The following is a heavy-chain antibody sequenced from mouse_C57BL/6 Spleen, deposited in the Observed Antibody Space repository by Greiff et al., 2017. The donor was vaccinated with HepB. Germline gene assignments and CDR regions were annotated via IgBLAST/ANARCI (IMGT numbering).Heavy chain of an antibody. V-gene: IGHV1-82*01. CDR1: GYAFSSSW. D-gene: IGHD2-3*01. Sequence: QVQLQQSGPELVKPGASVKISCKASGYAFSSSWMNWVKQRPGKGLEWIGRIYPGDGDTNYNGKFKGKATLTADKSSSTAYMQLSSLTSEDSAVYFCARERLLPLDYWGQGTSVTVSS. CDR3: ARERLLPLDY. J-gene: IGHJ4*01. CDR2: IYPGDGDT.